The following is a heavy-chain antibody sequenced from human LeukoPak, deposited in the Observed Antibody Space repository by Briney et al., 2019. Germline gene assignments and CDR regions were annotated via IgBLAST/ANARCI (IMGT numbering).Heavy chain of an antibody. V-gene: IGHV1-18*01. CDR1: GYTFTSYG. CDR3: ARGNTYYDFWSCYYTFDY. J-gene: IGHJ4*02. CDR2: ISAYNGNT. D-gene: IGHD3-3*01. Sequence: GASVKVSCKASGYTFTSYGISWVRQAPGQGLEWMGWISAYNGNTNYAQKLQGRVTITTDPSTSTAYMELSSLRSDDTAVYYCARGNTYYDFWSCYYTFDYWGQGTLVTVSS.